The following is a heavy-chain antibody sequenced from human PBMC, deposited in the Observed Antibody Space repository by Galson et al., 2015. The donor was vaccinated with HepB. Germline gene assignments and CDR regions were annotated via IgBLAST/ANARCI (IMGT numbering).Heavy chain of an antibody. CDR3: ARSQLRFLDWLPYYDYYYMDV. D-gene: IGHD3-3*01. V-gene: IGHV7-4-1*02. Sequence: SVKVSCKASGYTFTDYVVNWVRQAPGQGLEWMGWMNTNTGKPTYAPGFAGRFVFSLDTSVTTAYLQISSLETDDTAVYYRARSQLRFLDWLPYYDYYYMDVWGEGTTVTVSS. CDR2: MNTNTGKP. J-gene: IGHJ6*03. CDR1: GYTFTDYV.